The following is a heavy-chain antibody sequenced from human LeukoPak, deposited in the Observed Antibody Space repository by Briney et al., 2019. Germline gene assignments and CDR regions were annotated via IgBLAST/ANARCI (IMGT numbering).Heavy chain of an antibody. D-gene: IGHD5-24*01. Sequence: AGGSLRLSCAASGFTFSSYSMKWVRQAPGKGLEWVSSISSSSSYIYYADSVKGRFTISRDNAKNSLYLQMNSLRAEDTAVYYCAMGRDGYNYVNYWGQGTLFTVSS. CDR1: GFTFSSYS. J-gene: IGHJ4*02. CDR2: ISSSSSYI. CDR3: AMGRDGYNYVNY. V-gene: IGHV3-21*01.